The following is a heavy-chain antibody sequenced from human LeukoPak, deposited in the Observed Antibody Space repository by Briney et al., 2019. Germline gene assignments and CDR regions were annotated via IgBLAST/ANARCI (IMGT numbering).Heavy chain of an antibody. D-gene: IGHD4-17*01. Sequence: GGSLRLSCAASGFTFSSYAMSWARQAPGKGLEWVSAISGSGGSTYYADSVKGRFTISRDNSKNTLYLQMNSLRAEDTAVYYCAKETVDYESGYYYMDVWGKGTTVTVSS. CDR3: AKETVDYESGYYYMDV. CDR2: ISGSGGST. V-gene: IGHV3-23*01. J-gene: IGHJ6*03. CDR1: GFTFSSYA.